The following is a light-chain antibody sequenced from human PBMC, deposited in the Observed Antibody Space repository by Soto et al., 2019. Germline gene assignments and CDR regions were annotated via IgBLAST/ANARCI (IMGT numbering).Light chain of an antibody. J-gene: IGKJ4*01. CDR2: SAS. V-gene: IGKV3-15*01. CDR3: QQYYFWPLT. Sequence: EVVMTQSPVALSVSPGEGATLSCRASQSVGRCLAWYQAKSGQAPRLLMYSASTRATGVPARFSGSGSATDFTLIISSLQSEDFAVYYCQQYYFWPLTFGGGTKVEIK. CDR1: QSVGRC.